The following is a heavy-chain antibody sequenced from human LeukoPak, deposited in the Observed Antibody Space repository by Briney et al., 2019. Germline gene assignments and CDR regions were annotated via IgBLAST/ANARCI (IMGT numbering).Heavy chain of an antibody. CDR2: ISSSGST. CDR3: ARQTGSGLFILP. CDR1: GDSISSGDYY. D-gene: IGHD3/OR15-3a*01. Sequence: SQTLSLTCTVSGDSISSGDYYWSWIRQPAGKGLEWIGRISSSGSTNYNPSLKSQVSISIDTSKNQFSLRLTSVTAADTAVYYCARQTGSGLFILPGGQGTLVTVSS. J-gene: IGHJ4*02. V-gene: IGHV4-61*02.